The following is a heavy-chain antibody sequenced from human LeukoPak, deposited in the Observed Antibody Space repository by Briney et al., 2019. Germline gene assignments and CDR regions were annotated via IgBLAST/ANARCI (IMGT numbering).Heavy chain of an antibody. V-gene: IGHV1-8*01. CDR2: MNPNSGNT. J-gene: IGHJ5*02. D-gene: IGHD2-21*01. Sequence: ASVKVSCKASGYTFTSCDINWVRQATGQGLEWMGWMNPNSGNTGYAQKFQGRVTMTRNTSISTAYMELSSLRSEDTAVYYCARGRYTSILWNWFDPWGQGTLVTVSS. CDR3: ARGRYTSILWNWFDP. CDR1: GYTFTSCD.